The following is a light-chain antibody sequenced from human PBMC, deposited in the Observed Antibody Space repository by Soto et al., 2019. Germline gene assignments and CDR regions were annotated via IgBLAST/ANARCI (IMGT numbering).Light chain of an antibody. Sequence: QSVLTQPASVSGSPGQSITISCTGTSSDVGAYNYVSWCQQHPGKAPKLMIYDVSNRPSGVSNRFSGSKSGNTASLTISGLQAEDEADYYCSSYTSSGTVVFGGGTQLTVL. J-gene: IGLJ2*01. V-gene: IGLV2-14*01. CDR3: SSYTSSGTVV. CDR2: DVS. CDR1: SSDVGAYNY.